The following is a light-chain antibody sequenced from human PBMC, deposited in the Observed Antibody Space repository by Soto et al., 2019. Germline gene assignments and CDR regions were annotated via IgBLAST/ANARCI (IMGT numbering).Light chain of an antibody. CDR3: QRYKTWRK. J-gene: IGKJ1*01. V-gene: IGKV3-15*01. CDR1: QSIDSK. CDR2: AAS. Sequence: IVMTQSPATLSLSPGERATLSCRAGQSIDSKLAWYQQRPGQAPRLLIYAASTGTTGIPARFRGSGSRAESTITISGLKSEDVVDYHCQRYKTWRKFGQGTNVEIK.